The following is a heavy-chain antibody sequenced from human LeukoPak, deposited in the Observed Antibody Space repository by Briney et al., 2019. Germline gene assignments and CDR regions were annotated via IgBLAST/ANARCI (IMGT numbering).Heavy chain of an antibody. CDR2: INPNSGGT. V-gene: IGHV1-2*02. CDR3: ARNTYYYDSSGYEGPDY. D-gene: IGHD3-22*01. Sequence: ASVKVSCKASGYTFTDYYMHWVRQAPGQGLEWMGWINPNSGGTNYAQKFQGRVTMTRDTSISTAYMELSRLRSDDTAVYYCARNTYYYDSSGYEGPDYWGQGTLVTVSS. CDR1: GYTFTDYY. J-gene: IGHJ4*02.